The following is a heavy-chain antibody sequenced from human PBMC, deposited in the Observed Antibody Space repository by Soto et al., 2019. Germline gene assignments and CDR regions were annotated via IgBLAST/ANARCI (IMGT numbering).Heavy chain of an antibody. V-gene: IGHV4-31*03. D-gene: IGHD5-12*01. CDR2: MFYTGST. J-gene: IGHJ4*02. CDR1: GASITSGRSY. Sequence: QVQLQESGPGLVKPSQTLSLTCTVSGASITSGRSYWSWIRQHPGKGLEWIGYMFYTGSTYYHPSLKSRVNISADTSKNQFSLRLSSVTPADTAVYYCARANGYGHFDSWGQGTLVTVSS. CDR3: ARANGYGHFDS.